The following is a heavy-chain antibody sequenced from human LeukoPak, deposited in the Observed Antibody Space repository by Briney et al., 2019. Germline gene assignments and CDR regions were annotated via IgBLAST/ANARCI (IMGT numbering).Heavy chain of an antibody. J-gene: IGHJ6*02. CDR2: INSDGSST. V-gene: IGHV3-74*01. CDR3: ARDRRSSVKYVYYNWDV. CDR1: GFTFSSYW. Sequence: GGSLRLSCAASGFTFSSYWMHWVRQAPGKGLVWVSRINSDGSSTSYADSVKGRFTISRDNAKNSLYLQINSLRAEDTAVYYCARDRRSSVKYVYYNWDVWGQGTTVTVSS. D-gene: IGHD5-24*01.